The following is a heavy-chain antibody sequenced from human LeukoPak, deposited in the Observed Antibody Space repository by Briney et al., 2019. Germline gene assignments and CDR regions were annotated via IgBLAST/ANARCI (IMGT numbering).Heavy chain of an antibody. CDR2: IRYDGSNK. Sequence: GGSLRLSCAASGFTFRGYGMHWVRQAPGKGLEWVAFIRYDGSNKYYADSVKGRFTISRDNSKNTLYLQMNSLRAEDTAVYYCAKDRSSYSSGWYFFDYWGQGTLVTVSS. D-gene: IGHD6-19*01. V-gene: IGHV3-30*02. CDR3: AKDRSSYSSGWYFFDY. J-gene: IGHJ4*02. CDR1: GFTFRGYG.